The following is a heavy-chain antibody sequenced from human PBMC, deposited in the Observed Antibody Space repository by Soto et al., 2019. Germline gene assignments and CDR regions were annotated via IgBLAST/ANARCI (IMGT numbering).Heavy chain of an antibody. D-gene: IGHD1-26*01. V-gene: IGHV4-31*03. Sequence: SETLSLTCSVSGGSMSSSAYYWNWIRQHPVKGLEWIAYIYHTGNTYYNPSLRSRTTISLDTSENQFSLKLTSVTDAATAVYYCASSYSDYLHNWGQGTLVTVSS. CDR1: GGSMSSSAYY. CDR3: ASSYSDYLHN. CDR2: IYHTGNT. J-gene: IGHJ4*02.